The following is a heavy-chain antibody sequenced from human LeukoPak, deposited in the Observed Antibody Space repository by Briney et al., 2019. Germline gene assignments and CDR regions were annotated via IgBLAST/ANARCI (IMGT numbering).Heavy chain of an antibody. CDR1: GFTFSTYS. CDR2: ISSDSSTI. CDR3: ARSLWPEDY. V-gene: IGHV3-48*01. Sequence: GGSLRLSCAASGFTFSTYSINWVRQAPGKGLEWVSYISSDSSTIYYADSLKGRFTISRDNAKNSLSLLMNSLRAEDTAVYYCARSLWPEDYWGQGTLVTVSS. J-gene: IGHJ4*02. D-gene: IGHD2-21*01.